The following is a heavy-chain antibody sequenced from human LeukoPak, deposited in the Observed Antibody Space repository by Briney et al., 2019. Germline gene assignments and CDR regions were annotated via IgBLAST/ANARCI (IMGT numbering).Heavy chain of an antibody. V-gene: IGHV4-59*01. CDR3: ARTTEGYCRGRSCYSYYYYMDV. CDR2: IHYSGST. D-gene: IGHD2-15*01. CDR1: GFTFSDYY. Sequence: GSLRLSCAASGFTFSDYYMSWIRQPPGKGLEWIGYIHYSGSTNYNPSLKSRVTISVDTSKIQFSLKLSSVTAADTAVYYCARTTEGYCRGRSCYSYYYYMDVWGKGTTVTVSS. J-gene: IGHJ6*03.